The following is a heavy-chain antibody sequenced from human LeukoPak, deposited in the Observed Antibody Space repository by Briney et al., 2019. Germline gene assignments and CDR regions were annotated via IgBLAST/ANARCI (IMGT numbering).Heavy chain of an antibody. CDR3: ARTAARRFDY. D-gene: IGHD6-6*01. J-gene: IGHJ4*02. CDR2: INPAGGST. Sequence: GASVKVSCTASVYTFPSYFMHWVRQARGQGLEWMGIINPAGGSTTYAQKLQGRVTMTRDTSTSTVYMELSSLRSDDTAVYYCARTAARRFDYWGQGTLVTVSS. V-gene: IGHV1-46*01. CDR1: VYTFPSYF.